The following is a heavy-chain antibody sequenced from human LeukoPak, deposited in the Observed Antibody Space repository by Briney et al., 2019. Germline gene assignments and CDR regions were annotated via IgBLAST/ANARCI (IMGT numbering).Heavy chain of an antibody. CDR1: GYTFTSYD. Sequence: ASVKVSCKASGYTFTSYDINWVRQAPGQGLEWMGWMNPNSGNTGYAQKFQGRVAMTRNTSISTAYMELSSLRSEDTAVYYCARGPSGDYYYYYMDVWGKGTTVTVSS. J-gene: IGHJ6*03. CDR3: ARGPSGDYYYYYMDV. CDR2: MNPNSGNT. D-gene: IGHD3-10*01. V-gene: IGHV1-8*01.